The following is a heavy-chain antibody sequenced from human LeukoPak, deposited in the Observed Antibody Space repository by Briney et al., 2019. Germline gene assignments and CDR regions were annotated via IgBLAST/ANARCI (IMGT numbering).Heavy chain of an antibody. CDR3: ARDLQGSSWSFDP. CDR1: GGSINSFY. V-gene: IGHV4-59*01. CDR2: IYYSGST. D-gene: IGHD6-13*01. Sequence: SETLSLTCSVSGGSINSFYWVWIRQSPGKGLEWIGYIYYSGSTHYNPSLKSRVTISADRSRNQFSLRLKSVTAADTAVYYCARDLQGSSWSFDPWGQGTLVTVSS. J-gene: IGHJ5*02.